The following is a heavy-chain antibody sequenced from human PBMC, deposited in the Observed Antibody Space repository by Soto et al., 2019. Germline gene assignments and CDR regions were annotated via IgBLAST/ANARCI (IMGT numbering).Heavy chain of an antibody. V-gene: IGHV4-31*01. CDR1: GGSISRGGFY. Sequence: QVQLQSSGPGLVKPSQTLSLTCTVSGGSISRGGFYWSWIRQQPGKGLEWLGSIYYSGTTSYNPSIESQVKISVDTSKNQFSMTLSSVTAADTAVYYCARRTREYTSYGMDVWGQGTTVTVSS. CDR3: ARRTREYTSYGMDV. D-gene: IGHD6-6*01. J-gene: IGHJ6*02. CDR2: IYYSGTT.